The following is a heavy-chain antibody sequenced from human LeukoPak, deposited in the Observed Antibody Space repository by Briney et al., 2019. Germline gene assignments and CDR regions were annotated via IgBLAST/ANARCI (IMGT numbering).Heavy chain of an antibody. CDR3: ASAMSSGWYSDNYFDY. Sequence: SETLSLTCTVSGGSISSSSYYWGWIRQPPGKGLEWIGSIYYSGSTYYNPSLKSRVTISVDTSKNQFSLELSSVTAADTAVYYCASAMSSGWYSDNYFDYWGQGTLVTISS. J-gene: IGHJ4*02. CDR2: IYYSGST. V-gene: IGHV4-39*01. CDR1: GGSISSSSYY. D-gene: IGHD6-19*01.